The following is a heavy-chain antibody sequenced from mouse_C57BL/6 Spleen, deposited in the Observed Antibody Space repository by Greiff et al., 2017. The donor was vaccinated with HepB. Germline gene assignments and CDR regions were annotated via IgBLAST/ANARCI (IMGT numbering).Heavy chain of an antibody. CDR1: GYTFTSYW. CDR2: IDPSDSYT. V-gene: IGHV1-59*01. J-gene: IGHJ4*01. CDR3: ARGFTHYYAMDY. Sequence: VQLQQPGAELVRPGTSVKLSCKASGYTFTSYWMHWVKQRPGQGLEWIGVIDPSDSYTNYNQKFKGKATLTVDTSSSTAYMQLSSLTSEDSAVYYCARGFTHYYAMDYWGQGTSVTVSS.